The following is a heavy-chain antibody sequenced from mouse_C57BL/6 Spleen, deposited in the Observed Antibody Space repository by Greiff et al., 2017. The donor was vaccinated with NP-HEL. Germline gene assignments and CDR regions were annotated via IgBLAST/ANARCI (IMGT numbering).Heavy chain of an antibody. CDR2: INPNNGGT. V-gene: IGHV1-26*01. CDR1: GYTFTDYY. D-gene: IGHD1-1*01. J-gene: IGHJ4*01. CDR3: ARGVTTVVGAMDY. Sequence: VQLQQSGPELVKPGASVKISCKASGYTFTDYYMNWVKQCHGKSLEWIGDINPNNGGTSYNQKFKGKATLTVDKSSSTAYMELRSLTSEDSAVYYCARGVTTVVGAMDYWGQGTSVTVSS.